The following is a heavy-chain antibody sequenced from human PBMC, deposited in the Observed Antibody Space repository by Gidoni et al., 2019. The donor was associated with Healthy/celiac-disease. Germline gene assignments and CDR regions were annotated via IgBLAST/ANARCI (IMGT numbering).Heavy chain of an antibody. D-gene: IGHD6-13*01. Sequence: EVQLVESGGGLVQPGGSLRLSCAASGFTVSRNYMSWVRKAPGKGPEWVSVIYSGGSTYYADSVKGRFTISRDKSKNTLYLQMNSLRAEDTAVYYCARDSARGMDVWGQGTTVTVSS. CDR1: GFTVSRNY. J-gene: IGHJ6*02. CDR3: ARDSARGMDV. V-gene: IGHV3-66*02. CDR2: IYSGGST.